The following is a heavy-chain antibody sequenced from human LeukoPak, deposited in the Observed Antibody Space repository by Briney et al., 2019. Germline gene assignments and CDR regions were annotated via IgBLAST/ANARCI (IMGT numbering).Heavy chain of an antibody. J-gene: IGHJ4*02. CDR2: ITGSGGST. V-gene: IGHV3-23*01. CDR3: ARVDTAMVRPPYYFDY. CDR1: GFTFSSYA. D-gene: IGHD5-18*01. Sequence: GSLRLSCAASGFTFSSYAMTWVRQAPGKGLEWVSTITGSGGSTYYADSVKGRFAISRDNSKNTLYLQMNSLRAEDTAVYYCARVDTAMVRPPYYFDYWGQGTLVTVSS.